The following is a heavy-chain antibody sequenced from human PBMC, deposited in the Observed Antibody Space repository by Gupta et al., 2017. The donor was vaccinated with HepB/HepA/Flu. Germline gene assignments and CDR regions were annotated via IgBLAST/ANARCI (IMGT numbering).Heavy chain of an antibody. CDR2: SHYTGAS. CDR3: AKWNSEWKSFDI. CDR1: GGSIRNFY. Sequence: QVQLQESDPGPVTPSETMSLTCSVSGGSIRNFYYNWIRQPPGKGLEWIGYSHYTGASKYNPTLKSRVTMSVDTSNNQFSLRLCFVTGADTAVYYCAKWNSEWKSFDIWGPGTMVTVSS. V-gene: IGHV4-59*01. D-gene: IGHD1/OR15-1a*01. J-gene: IGHJ3*02.